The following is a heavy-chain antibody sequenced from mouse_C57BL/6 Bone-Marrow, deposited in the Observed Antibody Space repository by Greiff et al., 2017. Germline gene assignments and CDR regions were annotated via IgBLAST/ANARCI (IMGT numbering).Heavy chain of an antibody. Sequence: QVQLKESGPGLVAPSQSLSITCTVSGFSLTSYAISWVRQPPGKGLEWLGVIWTGGGTNYNSALKSRLSISKDNSKSQVFLKMNSLQTDDTARYYCARNRLNYYGSSPYYAMDYWGQGTSVTVSS. CDR1: GFSLTSYA. CDR2: IWTGGGT. J-gene: IGHJ4*01. CDR3: ARNRLNYYGSSPYYAMDY. V-gene: IGHV2-9-1*01. D-gene: IGHD1-1*01.